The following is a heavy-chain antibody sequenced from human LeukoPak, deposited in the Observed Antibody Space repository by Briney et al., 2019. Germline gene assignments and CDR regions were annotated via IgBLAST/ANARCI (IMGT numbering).Heavy chain of an antibody. CDR3: ARGPPGYYYDSSGYLVFDY. J-gene: IGHJ4*02. CDR2: IYPGDSDT. Sequence: GESLKISCKGSGYSFTSYWIGWVRQMPGKGLEWMGIIYPGDSDTRYSPSFQGQVTISADKSISTAYLQWSSLKASDTAMYYCARGPPGYYYDSSGYLVFDYWGQGTLVTVSS. V-gene: IGHV5-51*01. D-gene: IGHD3-22*01. CDR1: GYSFTSYW.